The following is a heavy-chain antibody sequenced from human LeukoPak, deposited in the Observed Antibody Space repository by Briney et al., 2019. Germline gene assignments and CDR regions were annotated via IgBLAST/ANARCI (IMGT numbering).Heavy chain of an antibody. Sequence: QPGGSLRLSCAASGFTFSSYSMNWVRQAPGKGLEWVSNISSSSSTIYYADSVKGRFTISRDNAKNSLYLQMNSLRAEDTAVYYCARGRTYYDFWSGPSTRDAFDIWGQGTMVTVSS. CDR1: GFTFSSYS. CDR2: ISSSSSTI. V-gene: IGHV3-48*01. D-gene: IGHD3-3*01. CDR3: ARGRTYYDFWSGPSTRDAFDI. J-gene: IGHJ3*02.